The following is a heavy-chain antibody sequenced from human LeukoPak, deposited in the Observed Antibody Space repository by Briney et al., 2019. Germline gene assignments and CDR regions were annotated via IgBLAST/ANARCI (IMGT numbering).Heavy chain of an antibody. CDR3: AKDLHVSGSYNYYYYMDV. Sequence: GGSLRLSCAASGFTFSSYAMSWVRQAPGKGLEWVSAIRGSGDRTHYADSVKGRFTISRDNSKNTLYLQMNSLRAEDTAVYYCAKDLHVSGSYNYYYYMDVWGKGTTVTISS. CDR1: GFTFSSYA. CDR2: IRGSGDRT. V-gene: IGHV3-23*01. J-gene: IGHJ6*03. D-gene: IGHD3-10*01.